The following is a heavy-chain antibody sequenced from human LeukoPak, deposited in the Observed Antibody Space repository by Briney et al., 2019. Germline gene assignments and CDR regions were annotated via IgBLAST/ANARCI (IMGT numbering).Heavy chain of an antibody. CDR1: GYSFTSYW. Sequence: GESLKISCKGSGYSFTSYWIGWVRQMPGKGLEWMGIIYPGDSDTRSSPSFQGQVTISADKSISTPYLQWSSLKASDTAMYYCARALCPEEEGYCSGCTLDYYYMDVWGKGTPVTVSS. J-gene: IGHJ6*03. CDR2: IYPGDSDT. D-gene: IGHD2-15*01. CDR3: ARALCPEEEGYCSGCTLDYYYMDV. V-gene: IGHV5-51*01.